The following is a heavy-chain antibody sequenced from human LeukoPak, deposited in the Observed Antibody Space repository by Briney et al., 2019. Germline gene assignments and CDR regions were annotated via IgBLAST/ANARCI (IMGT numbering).Heavy chain of an antibody. Sequence: GGSLRLSCAASGFTFSSYSMNWVRQAPGKGLEWVSYISSSSSTIYYADSVKGRFTISRDNAKNTLYLQMNSLRAEDTAVYYCASQPGYPFFWGQGTLVTVSS. CDR2: ISSSSSTI. D-gene: IGHD2-2*01. CDR1: GFTFSSYS. V-gene: IGHV3-48*04. J-gene: IGHJ4*02. CDR3: ASQPGYPFF.